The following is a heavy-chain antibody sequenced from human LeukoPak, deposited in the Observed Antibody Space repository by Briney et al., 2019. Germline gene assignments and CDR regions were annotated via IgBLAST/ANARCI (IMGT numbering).Heavy chain of an antibody. CDR2: ISYDGSNK. D-gene: IGHD2-2*01. CDR3: AKGEGSSTSCCLNWFDP. Sequence: PGGSLRLSCAASGFTFSSYGMHWVRQAPGKGLEWVAVISYDGSNKHYADSVKGRFTISRDNSKNTLYLQMNSLRAEDTAVYYCAKGEGSSTSCCLNWFDPWGQGTLVTVSS. V-gene: IGHV3-30*18. J-gene: IGHJ5*02. CDR1: GFTFSSYG.